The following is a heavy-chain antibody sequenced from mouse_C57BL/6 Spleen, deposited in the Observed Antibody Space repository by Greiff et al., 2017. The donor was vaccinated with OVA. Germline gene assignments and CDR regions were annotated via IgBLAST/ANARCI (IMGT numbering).Heavy chain of an antibody. CDR2: IDPSDSYT. V-gene: IGHV1-59*01. CDR3: ARRGLDYDGGFDY. CDR1: GYTFTSYW. Sequence: QVQLQQPGAELVRPGTSVKLSCKASGYTFTSYWMHWVKQRPGQGLEWIGVIDPSDSYTNYNQKFKGKATLTVDTSSSTAYMQLSSLTSEDSAVYYCARRGLDYDGGFDYWGQGTTLTVSS. D-gene: IGHD2-4*01. J-gene: IGHJ2*01.